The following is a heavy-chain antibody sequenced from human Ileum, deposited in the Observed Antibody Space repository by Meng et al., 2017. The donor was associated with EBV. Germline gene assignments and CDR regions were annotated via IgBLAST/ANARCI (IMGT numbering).Heavy chain of an antibody. CDR1: GFTFSDSY. CDR2: ISTDGGTI. Sequence: HVRLVESGGGLGKPGGSLRPSCAVSGFTFSDSYMNWIRQAPGKGLEWISYISTDGGTIHYRDSVKGRFTISRDNTKNSLYLQMNGLRADDTAVYYCARGTPRAELGTDYWGQGTLVTVSS. CDR3: ARGTPRAELGTDY. D-gene: IGHD7-27*01. V-gene: IGHV3-11*01. J-gene: IGHJ4*02.